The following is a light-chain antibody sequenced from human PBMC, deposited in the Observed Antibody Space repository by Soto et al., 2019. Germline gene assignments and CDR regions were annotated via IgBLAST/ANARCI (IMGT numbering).Light chain of an antibody. CDR2: LGS. J-gene: IGKJ4*01. CDR1: QILLHSSGRYY. Sequence: DIVMTQSPLSLPVTPGEPASISCRSSQILLHSSGRYYLDWYLQKPGQSPQLLIYLGSHRASGVPDRFSGSGSGTDFTLTISRVEAEDVGIYYCIQALQTPFTFGGGTRVEIK. CDR3: IQALQTPFT. V-gene: IGKV2-28*01.